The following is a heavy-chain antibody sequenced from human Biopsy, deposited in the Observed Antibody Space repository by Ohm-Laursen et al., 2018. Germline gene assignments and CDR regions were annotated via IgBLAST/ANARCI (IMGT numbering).Heavy chain of an antibody. Sequence: GSLRLSCAASGFTFSSYSMNWVRQAPGKGLEWVSVIYTGGTTYYSDSVKGRFTITRDNSKNILSLQMNSLRAADTAIYYCASDLNGDPSAFDYWGQGTPVTVSS. V-gene: IGHV3-53*01. CDR2: IYTGGTT. J-gene: IGHJ4*02. CDR3: ASDLNGDPSAFDY. D-gene: IGHD4-17*01. CDR1: GFTFSSYS.